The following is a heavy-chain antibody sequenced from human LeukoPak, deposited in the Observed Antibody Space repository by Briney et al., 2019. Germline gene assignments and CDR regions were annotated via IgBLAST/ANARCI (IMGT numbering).Heavy chain of an antibody. Sequence: PGASVKVSCKASGYTFTDYYIHWLRQAPGHGLEWMGWINPNSGGTNYAQKFRGMVTMTRDTSISTVYMELSRLTSDDTAVYYCARDFRDYYFYYWGQGTLVTVSS. CDR3: ARDFRDYYFYY. CDR2: INPNSGGT. V-gene: IGHV1-2*02. CDR1: GYTFTDYY. J-gene: IGHJ4*02.